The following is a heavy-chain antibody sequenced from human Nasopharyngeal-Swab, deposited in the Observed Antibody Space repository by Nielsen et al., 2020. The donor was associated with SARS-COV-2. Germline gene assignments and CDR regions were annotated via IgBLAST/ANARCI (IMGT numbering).Heavy chain of an antibody. CDR1: RFTFSNFW. D-gene: IGHD3-10*01. V-gene: IGHV3-7*01. J-gene: IGHJ4*02. CDR3: ARAIGSGSSY. Sequence: GGSLRLSCAASRFTFSNFWMHWVRQAPGKGLEWVANINQDGSQKYYVDSVKGRFTISRDNAKNSLYLQMNSLGAEDTAVYYCARAIGSGSSYWGQGTLVTVSS. CDR2: INQDGSQK.